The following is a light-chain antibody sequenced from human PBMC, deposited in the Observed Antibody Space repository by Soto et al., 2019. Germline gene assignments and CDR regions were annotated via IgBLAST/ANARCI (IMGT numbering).Light chain of an antibody. CDR3: SSLAGGTLV. V-gene: IGLV2-8*01. Sequence: QSALTQPPSASGSPGQSVTISCTGTSTDVGDYKYVFWYQQHPGKAPKLVIYEVNRRPSGVPDRFSGSKSGNTASLTVSGLQAEDEADYYCSSLAGGTLVFGGGTQLTVL. CDR1: STDVGDYKY. CDR2: EVN. J-gene: IGLJ2*01.